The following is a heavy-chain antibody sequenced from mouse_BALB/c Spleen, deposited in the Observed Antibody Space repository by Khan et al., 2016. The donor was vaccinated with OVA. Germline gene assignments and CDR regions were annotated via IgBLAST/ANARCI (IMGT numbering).Heavy chain of an antibody. CDR2: INPSNGYT. Sequence: QVQLKQSGAELARPGASVKMSCKASGYTFTSYTIHWIKKRPGQGLEWIGYINPSNGYTNYNQKFKDKATLTTDKSSTPASLHLSRLTSDDSAVYNCVRDGAYHRNDGWFAYWGQGTLVTVSA. CDR3: VRDGAYHRNDGWFAY. J-gene: IGHJ3*01. D-gene: IGHD2-14*01. V-gene: IGHV1-4*01. CDR1: GYTFTSYT.